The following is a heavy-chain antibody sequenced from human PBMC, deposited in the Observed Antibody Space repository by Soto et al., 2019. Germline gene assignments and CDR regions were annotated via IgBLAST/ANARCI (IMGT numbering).Heavy chain of an antibody. J-gene: IGHJ6*02. CDR3: ARELPDCSGGSCYAGYYYYGMDV. V-gene: IGHV3-33*01. CDR1: GFTFSSYG. D-gene: IGHD2-15*01. Sequence: GGSLRLSCAASGFTFSSYGMHWVRQAPGKGLEWVAVIWYDGSNKYYADSVKGRFTISRDNSKNTLYLQMNSLRAEDTAVYYCARELPDCSGGSCYAGYYYYGMDVWGQGTTVTVSS. CDR2: IWYDGSNK.